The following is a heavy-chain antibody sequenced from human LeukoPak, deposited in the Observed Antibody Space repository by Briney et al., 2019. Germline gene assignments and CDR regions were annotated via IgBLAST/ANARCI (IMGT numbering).Heavy chain of an antibody. CDR2: IYYSGST. Sequence: SETLSLTCTVSGGSISSYYWSWIRQPPGKGLEWIGYIYYSGSTNYNPSLKSRVTISVDTSKNQFSLKLSSVTAADTAVYYCARLFSRSAYPYYYYYMDVWGKGTTVTVSS. D-gene: IGHD3-10*01. CDR3: ARLFSRSAYPYYYYYMDV. CDR1: GGSISSYY. J-gene: IGHJ6*03. V-gene: IGHV4-59*08.